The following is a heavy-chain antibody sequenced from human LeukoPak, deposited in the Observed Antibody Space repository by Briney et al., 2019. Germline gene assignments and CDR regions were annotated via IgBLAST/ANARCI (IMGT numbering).Heavy chain of an antibody. Sequence: GGSLRLSCAASGFTFSSYWMSWVRQAPGKGLEWVLSISGSSSDIYYGDSMKGRFTISRDNAKSSLYLQMNSLRAEDTAVYYCASEGLDNWGQGTLVTVSS. CDR3: ASEGLDN. V-gene: IGHV3-21*01. CDR1: GFTFSSYW. CDR2: ISGSSSDI. J-gene: IGHJ4*02.